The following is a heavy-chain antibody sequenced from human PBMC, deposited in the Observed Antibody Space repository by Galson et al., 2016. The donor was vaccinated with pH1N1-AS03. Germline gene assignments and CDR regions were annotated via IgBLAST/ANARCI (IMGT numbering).Heavy chain of an antibody. D-gene: IGHD2-15*01. Sequence: ETLSLTCDVSGYSISTGYYWGWIRQPPGKGREGIGSIYHTGTSHYNPSVKSRVIISVDTSKNQFSLKLSSVSAADTAVYYCVRGGREIRSDAIFPGGADSWGRGTLVSVSS. J-gene: IGHJ4*02. CDR2: IYHTGTS. CDR1: GYSISTGYY. V-gene: IGHV4-38-2*01. CDR3: VRGGREIRSDAIFPGGADS.